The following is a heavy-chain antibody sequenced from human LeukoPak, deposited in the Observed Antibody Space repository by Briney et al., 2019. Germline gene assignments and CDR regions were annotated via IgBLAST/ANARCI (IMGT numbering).Heavy chain of an antibody. CDR3: ANEIRPNDY. CDR2: INSDGSAT. D-gene: IGHD4-17*01. J-gene: IGHJ4*02. Sequence: PGGSLRLSCAASGFSFTNYWMHWVRQAPGKGLVWVSHINSDGSATRYADSVKGRFTISRDNAMNTLYLQMNSLRAEDTAVYYCANEIRPNDYWGQGTQVTVSS. V-gene: IGHV3-74*01. CDR1: GFSFTNYW.